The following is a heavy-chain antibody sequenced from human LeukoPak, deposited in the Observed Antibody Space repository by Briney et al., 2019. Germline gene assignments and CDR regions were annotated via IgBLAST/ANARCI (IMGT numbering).Heavy chain of an antibody. CDR3: ARSWMHATRIASWFFDY. Sequence: SQTLSLTCAISGDTVSSNSAAWNWIRQSPSRGLEWLGRTYFRSKWFHEYAPSVQSRFTINPDASKNQFSLQLNSVTPDDTAVYYCARSWMHATRIASWFFDYWGQGILVTVSS. CDR1: GDTVSSNSAA. V-gene: IGHV6-1*01. CDR2: TYFRSKWFH. D-gene: IGHD6-13*01. J-gene: IGHJ4*02.